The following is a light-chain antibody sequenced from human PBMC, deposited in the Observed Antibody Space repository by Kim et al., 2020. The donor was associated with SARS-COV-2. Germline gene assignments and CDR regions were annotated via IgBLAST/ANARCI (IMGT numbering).Light chain of an antibody. CDR3: QQHYSSPPT. V-gene: IGKV4-1*01. J-gene: IGKJ1*01. CDR2: WAS. Sequence: ATINCKSSQSVLYNSNNKNYLAWYQQKPGQSPKLLIYWASTRESGVPDRFSGSGSGTDFTLTISSLQAEDVAVYYCQQHYSSPPTFGQGTKVEIK. CDR1: QSVLYNSNNKNY.